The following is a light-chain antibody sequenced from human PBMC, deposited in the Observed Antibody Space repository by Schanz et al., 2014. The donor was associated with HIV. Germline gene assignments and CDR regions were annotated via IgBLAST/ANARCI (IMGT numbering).Light chain of an antibody. CDR3: QQLNSYPLFA. Sequence: EIQLTQSPSFLSASVGDRVTITCRASQGINNFLPWNQQKPGKAPKLLIYAASTLQNGVPLRFSGSGSGTEFTLTINSLQPEDFATYYCQQLNSYPLFAFGPGTKVDV. V-gene: IGKV1-9*01. J-gene: IGKJ3*01. CDR2: AAS. CDR1: QGINNF.